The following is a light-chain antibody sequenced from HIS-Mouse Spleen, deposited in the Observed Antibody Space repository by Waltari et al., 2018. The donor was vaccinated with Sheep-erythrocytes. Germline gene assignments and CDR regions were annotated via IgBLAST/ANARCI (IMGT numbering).Light chain of an antibody. CDR1: QSVSSSY. Sequence: EIVFTQSPGTLSLYTGERATLSCRASQSVSSSYLAWYQQKPGEAPRLLIYGASSSATGIPDMFSGSGSGTDFTLTISRLEPEDFAVYYCQQYGSSPLFTFGPGTKVDIK. CDR2: GAS. V-gene: IGKV3-20*01. CDR3: QQYGSSPLFT. J-gene: IGKJ3*01.